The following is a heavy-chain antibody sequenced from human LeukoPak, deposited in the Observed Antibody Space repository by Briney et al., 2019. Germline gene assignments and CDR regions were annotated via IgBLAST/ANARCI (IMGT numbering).Heavy chain of an antibody. CDR3: RVWFGELSGNFDY. D-gene: IGHD3-10*01. J-gene: IGHJ4*02. Sequence: PGGSLRLSCAASGFTFSGSAMHWVRQASGKGLEWVGRIRSKANSYATAYAASVKGRFTISRDDSKNTAYLQMNSLKTEDTAVYYCRVWFGELSGNFDYWGQGTLVTVSS. CDR2: IRSKANSYAT. V-gene: IGHV3-73*01. CDR1: GFTFSGSA.